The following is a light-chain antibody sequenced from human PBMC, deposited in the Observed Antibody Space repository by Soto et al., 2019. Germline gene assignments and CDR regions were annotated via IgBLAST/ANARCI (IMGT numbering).Light chain of an antibody. V-gene: IGLV1-51*01. Sequence: QSVLTQPPSVGAAPGQKVTISCSGSSSNIGNNYVSWYQQLQGTATKLLIDDNNKRPSGIPDRFSGSTSGTSATLGITGLQSGDEAEYYCGTWDRSLSVVVFGGGAKVTVL. CDR2: DNN. CDR1: SSNIGNNY. J-gene: IGLJ2*01. CDR3: GTWDRSLSVVV.